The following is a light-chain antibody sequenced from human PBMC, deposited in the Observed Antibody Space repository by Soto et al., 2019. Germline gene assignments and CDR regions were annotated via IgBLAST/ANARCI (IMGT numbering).Light chain of an antibody. CDR3: SSYTTSNTLYV. V-gene: IGLV2-14*01. Sequence: QSALTQPASVSGSPGQSITISCTGTSSDVGNYNYVSWYQQHPGKAPKLIIYDVSNRPSGVSNRFSGSKSGNTASLTISGLQAEDEADYYCSSYTTSNTLYVFGTGTKLTVL. J-gene: IGLJ1*01. CDR2: DVS. CDR1: SSDVGNYNY.